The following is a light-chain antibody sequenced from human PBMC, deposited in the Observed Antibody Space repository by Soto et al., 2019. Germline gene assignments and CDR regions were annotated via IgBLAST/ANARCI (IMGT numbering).Light chain of an antibody. Sequence: QSVLTQPASVSGSPGQSITISCTGTSSDVGSYKYVSWYQQHPGKAPKLMIYEVSNRPSGVSNRFSGSKSGNTASLTISGLQAEDEANYYCNSYTTLSNRVFGTGTKVTVL. V-gene: IGLV2-14*01. J-gene: IGLJ1*01. CDR3: NSYTTLSNRV. CDR1: SSDVGSYKY. CDR2: EVS.